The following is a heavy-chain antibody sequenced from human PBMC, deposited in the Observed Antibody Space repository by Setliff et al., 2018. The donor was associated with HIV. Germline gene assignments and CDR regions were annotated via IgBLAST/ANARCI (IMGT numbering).Heavy chain of an antibody. CDR3: ARDRAAAGTMENYGMDV. CDR1: GDFFSSDYY. J-gene: IGHJ6*02. CDR2: MYHSGST. Sequence: SETLSLTCTVSGDFFSSDYYWGWIRQPPGKGLEWIGSMYHSGSTYYNPSLKSRISISVDPSMNHFSLKLSSVTAADTAVYYCARDRAAAGTMENYGMDVWGQGTTVTVSS. V-gene: IGHV4-38-2*02. D-gene: IGHD6-13*01.